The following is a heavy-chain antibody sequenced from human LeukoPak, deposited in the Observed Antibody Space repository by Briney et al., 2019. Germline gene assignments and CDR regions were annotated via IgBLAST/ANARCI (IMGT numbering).Heavy chain of an antibody. CDR1: GFTFSIDW. CDR2: INEGGSAD. D-gene: IGHD3-22*01. CDR3: ARDWEHSRDY. J-gene: IGHJ4*02. V-gene: IGHV3-7*01. Sequence: PGGSLRLSCAASGFTFSIDWMSWVREAPGEGLEWGANINEGGSADYYAASVGGRFTISRDNAKSSLHLEMSSLGAEDTSVYYCARDWEHSRDYWGQRTLVTDSS.